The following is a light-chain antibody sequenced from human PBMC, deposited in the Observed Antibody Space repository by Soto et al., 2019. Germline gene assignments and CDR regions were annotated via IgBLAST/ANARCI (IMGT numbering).Light chain of an antibody. V-gene: IGKV3-11*01. CDR3: QQRLRT. CDR2: DAS. J-gene: IGKJ1*01. Sequence: EIVLTQSPATLSLSPGERATLSCRASQSVSSYLAWYQQKPGQAPRLLIYDASNRATGIPARFSGSGSGTDFTLTSSRLEPEDFAVYYWQQRLRTFGQGTKVDIK. CDR1: QSVSSY.